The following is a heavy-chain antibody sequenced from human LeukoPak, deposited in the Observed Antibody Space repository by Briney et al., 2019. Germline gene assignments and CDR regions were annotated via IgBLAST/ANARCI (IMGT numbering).Heavy chain of an antibody. CDR3: ARDSIWFGEFLNWFDP. CDR1: GFTFSSYA. J-gene: IGHJ5*02. Sequence: PGRSLRLSCAASGFTFSSYAMHWVRQAPGKGLEWVAVISYDGSNKYYADSVKGRFTISRDNSKNTLYLQMNSLRAEDTAVYYCARDSIWFGEFLNWFDPWGQGTLVTVSS. V-gene: IGHV3-30-3*01. D-gene: IGHD3-10*01. CDR2: ISYDGSNK.